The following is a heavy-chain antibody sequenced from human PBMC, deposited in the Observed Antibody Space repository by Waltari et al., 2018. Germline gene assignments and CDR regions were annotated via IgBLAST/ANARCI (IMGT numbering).Heavy chain of an antibody. Sequence: QVQLQESGPGLVKPSQTLSLTCTVSGASISTGYYYWSWIRQYPGKGLEWIGYIDYSGSTDNHPSLKSRVTISRDTSKNQFSLKMTSVTAADTAIYYCVRQAPEYDILNGPPKVPIDYWGQGTLVTVSS. CDR1: GASISTGYYY. D-gene: IGHD3-9*01. CDR2: IDYSGST. CDR3: VRQAPEYDILNGPPKVPIDY. J-gene: IGHJ4*02. V-gene: IGHV4-31*03.